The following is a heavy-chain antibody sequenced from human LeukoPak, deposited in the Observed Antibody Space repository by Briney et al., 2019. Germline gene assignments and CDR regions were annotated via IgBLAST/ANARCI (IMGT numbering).Heavy chain of an antibody. Sequence: SETLSLTCAVSGGSVSSDIWWCWVRQPPGRGLEWIGDISRSESTTYNPSLKSRVTISVDTSKNQFSLKLSSVTAADTAVYYCARGRYCGGDCGRLFDYWGQGTLVTVSS. V-gene: IGHV4-4*02. J-gene: IGHJ4*02. CDR1: GGSVSSDIW. CDR3: ARGRYCGGDCGRLFDY. D-gene: IGHD2-21*02. CDR2: ISRSEST.